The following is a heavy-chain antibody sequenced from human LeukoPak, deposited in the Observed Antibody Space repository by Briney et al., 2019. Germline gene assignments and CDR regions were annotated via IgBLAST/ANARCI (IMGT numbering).Heavy chain of an antibody. Sequence: GGSLRLSCAASGFTVSSNYMSCVRQAPGKWMEWVSVIYSGGTTYYADSVKGRFTISRDNSKNTLYLQMSSRRAEDTAVYYCAKSRGSSSWYPLGNYYYYYTDVWGKGTTVTVSS. CDR1: GFTVSSNY. J-gene: IGHJ6*03. CDR2: IYSGGTT. CDR3: AKSRGSSSWYPLGNYYYYYTDV. D-gene: IGHD6-13*01. V-gene: IGHV3-53*01.